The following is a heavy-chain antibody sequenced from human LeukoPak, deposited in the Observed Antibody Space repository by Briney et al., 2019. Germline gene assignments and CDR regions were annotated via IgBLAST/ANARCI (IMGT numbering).Heavy chain of an antibody. V-gene: IGHV4-38-2*01. CDR3: ARHGWGDRSAFDM. Sequence: RSSETLSLTCGVSGYSISSGYYWGWIRQSPVKGLEWIGSIYHSGNNYYNPSLKSRVTISVDTSENQFSLKLNSVTAADTAVYYCARHGWGDRSAFDMWGRGTMVTASS. CDR1: GYSISSGYY. CDR2: IYHSGNN. J-gene: IGHJ3*02. D-gene: IGHD6-19*01.